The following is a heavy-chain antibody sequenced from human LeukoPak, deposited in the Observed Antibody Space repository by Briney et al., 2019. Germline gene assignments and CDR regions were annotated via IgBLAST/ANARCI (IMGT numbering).Heavy chain of an antibody. V-gene: IGHV4-59*11. CDR1: GGSISSHY. CDR3: ARGRILSGPVGFDP. J-gene: IGHJ5*02. D-gene: IGHD2-15*01. CDR2: IYYSEST. Sequence: PSETLSLTCTVSGGSISSHYWSWIRQPPGKGLEWIGYIYYSESTNYNPSLKSRVTISVDTSKNQFSLKLSSVTAADTAVYYCARGRILSGPVGFDPWGQGTLVTVSS.